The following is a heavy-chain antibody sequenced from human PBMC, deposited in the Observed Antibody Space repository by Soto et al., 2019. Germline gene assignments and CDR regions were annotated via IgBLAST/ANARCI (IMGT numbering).Heavy chain of an antibody. V-gene: IGHV4-34*01. CDR3: STRAYDTNGYYRFDP. J-gene: IGHJ5*01. CDR1: GGSFIGHS. CDR2: INHGGRV. D-gene: IGHD3-22*01. Sequence: SETLSLTCAVYGGSFIGHSWTWIRQSPGKGLEWIGDINHGGRVNYSPSLKSRVTISLDTSKNQFSLTLSAVTAADTAMYYCSTRAYDTNGYYRFDPWGQGTLVTVSS.